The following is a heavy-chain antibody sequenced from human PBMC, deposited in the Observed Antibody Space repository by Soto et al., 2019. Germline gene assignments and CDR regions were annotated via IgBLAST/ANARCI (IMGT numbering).Heavy chain of an antibody. CDR2: ISSSSSYI. CDR1: GFTFSHFG. V-gene: IGHV3-21*01. CDR3: ARLLSGYSSGVTY. Sequence: GGSLRLSCAASGFTFSHFGMHWVRQAPGKGLEWVSSISSSSSYIYYADSVKGRFTISRDNAKNSLYLQMNSLRAEDTAVYYCARLLSGYSSGVTYWGQGTLVTVSS. D-gene: IGHD6-19*01. J-gene: IGHJ4*02.